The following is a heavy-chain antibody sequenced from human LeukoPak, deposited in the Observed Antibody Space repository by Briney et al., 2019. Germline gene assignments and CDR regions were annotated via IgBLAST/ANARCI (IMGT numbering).Heavy chain of an antibody. CDR2: ISASGDET. J-gene: IGHJ4*02. CDR1: GFSFSSYF. CDR3: ARDFSGASRIDY. Sequence: GGSLRLSCAASGFSFSSYFMTWARQPPGKGLEWVSAISASGDETHYADSVKGRFTISRDTSDNTLNLQMSSLRAEDTALYYCARDFSGASRIDYWGQGTLVTVSS. V-gene: IGHV3-23*01. D-gene: IGHD4/OR15-4a*01.